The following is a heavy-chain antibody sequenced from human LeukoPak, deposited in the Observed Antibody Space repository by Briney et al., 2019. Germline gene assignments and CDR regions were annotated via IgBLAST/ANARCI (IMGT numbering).Heavy chain of an antibody. J-gene: IGHJ3*02. CDR2: IGRSNAI. Sequence: AGGSLRLSCAASGFTFSSYSMNWVRQAPGKGLEWVSYIGRSNAIYYADSVKGRFTISRDNAKNSLFLQMDSLRAEDTAVYYCARDWSWTFDIRGQGTMVTVSS. D-gene: IGHD2-8*02. CDR1: GFTFSSYS. V-gene: IGHV3-48*01. CDR3: ARDWSWTFDI.